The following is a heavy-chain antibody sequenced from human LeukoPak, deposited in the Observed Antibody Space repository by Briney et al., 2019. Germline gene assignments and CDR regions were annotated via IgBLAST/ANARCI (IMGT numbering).Heavy chain of an antibody. Sequence: SQTLSLTCTVSGGSISSGDYYWSWTRQPPGKGLEWIGYIYYSGSTYYNPSLKSRVTISVDTSKNQFSLKLSSVTAADTAVYYCARVVRYDILTGYYTYTQYYFDYWGQGTLVTVSS. D-gene: IGHD3-9*01. CDR2: IYYSGST. CDR1: GGSISSGDYY. CDR3: ARVVRYDILTGYYTYTQYYFDY. V-gene: IGHV4-30-4*01. J-gene: IGHJ4*02.